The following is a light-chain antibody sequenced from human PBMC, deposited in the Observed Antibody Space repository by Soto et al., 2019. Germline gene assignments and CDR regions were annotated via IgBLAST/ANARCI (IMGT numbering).Light chain of an antibody. V-gene: IGLV1-51*01. CDR1: SSNIGNNY. CDR2: DNN. J-gene: IGLJ1*01. CDR3: GTWDSSLSVHV. Sequence: QSVLTQPPSVSAAAGQKVTISCSGSSSNIGNNYVSWYQQVPGTAPKLLIYDNNKRPSGNPDRFSGSKSGTSATLGISGLQTEDEADYYCGTWDSSLSVHVLGTGIRVTV.